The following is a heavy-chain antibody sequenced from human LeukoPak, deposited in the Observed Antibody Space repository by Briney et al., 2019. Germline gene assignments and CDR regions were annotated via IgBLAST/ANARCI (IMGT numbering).Heavy chain of an antibody. CDR1: GFTFSSYR. CDR2: IWYDGSNK. Sequence: PGRSLRLSCAASGFTFSSYRMHWVRQAPGKGLEWVAVIWYDGSNKYYADSVKGRFTISRDNSKNTLYLQMNSLRAEDTAVYYCARGDPAAQRDGAFDIWGQGTMVTVSS. J-gene: IGHJ3*02. V-gene: IGHV3-33*01. CDR3: ARGDPAAQRDGAFDI. D-gene: IGHD6-13*01.